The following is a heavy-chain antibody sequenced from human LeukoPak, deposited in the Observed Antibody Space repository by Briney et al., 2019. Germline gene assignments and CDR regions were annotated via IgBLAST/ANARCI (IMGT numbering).Heavy chain of an antibody. CDR3: ARELTGRGDY. D-gene: IGHD1-20*01. V-gene: IGHV3-21*01. CDR1: GFTFSSYS. J-gene: IGHJ4*02. Sequence: GGSLRLSCAASGFTFSSYSMNWVRQAPGKGLEWVSSISSSSSYIYYADSVKGRLTISRDNAKNSLYLQMNSLRAEDTAVYYCARELTGRGDYWGQGTLVTVSS. CDR2: ISSSSSYI.